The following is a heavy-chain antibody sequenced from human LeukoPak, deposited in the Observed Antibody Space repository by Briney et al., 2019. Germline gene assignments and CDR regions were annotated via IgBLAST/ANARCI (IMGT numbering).Heavy chain of an antibody. CDR2: MSYDGSNK. D-gene: IGHD3-16*01. J-gene: IGHJ4*02. CDR1: GFTFSSYA. CDR3: ARAVGPFDY. V-gene: IGHV3-30-3*01. Sequence: GRSLRLSCAASGFTFSSYAMHWVRQAPGKGLEWVAVMSYDGSNKYYADSVKGRFTISRDNSKDTLYLQMNSLRVEDTAVYYCARAVGPFDYWGQGTLVTVSS.